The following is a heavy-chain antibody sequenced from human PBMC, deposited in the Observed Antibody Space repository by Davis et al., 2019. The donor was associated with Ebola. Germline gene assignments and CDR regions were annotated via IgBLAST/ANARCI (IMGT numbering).Heavy chain of an antibody. CDR1: GFTVSNAW. Sequence: PGGSLRLSCAASGFTVSNAWMSWVRQAPGKGLEWVGRIKSKTDGGTTDYAAPVKGRFTISRDDSTNTLYLQMNSLNTEDTAVYYCVEDWNYDNIFDYWGQGTLVTVSS. J-gene: IGHJ4*02. V-gene: IGHV3-15*01. D-gene: IGHD1-7*01. CDR3: VEDWNYDNIFDY. CDR2: IKSKTDGGTT.